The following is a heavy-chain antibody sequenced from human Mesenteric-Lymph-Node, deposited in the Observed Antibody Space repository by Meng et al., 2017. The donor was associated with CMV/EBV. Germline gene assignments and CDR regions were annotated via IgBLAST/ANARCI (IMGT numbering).Heavy chain of an antibody. J-gene: IGHJ5*02. Sequence: ASVKVSCKASGYTFTTYYMHWVRQAPGQGLEWMGIIDPSGGSTNYAQKFQGRVTMTTDTSTSTAYMELRSLRSDDTAVYYCARESRGGCLLTWGQGTLVTVSS. V-gene: IGHV1-46*01. CDR3: ARESRGGCLLT. D-gene: IGHD2-21*01. CDR1: GYTFTTYY. CDR2: IDPSGGST.